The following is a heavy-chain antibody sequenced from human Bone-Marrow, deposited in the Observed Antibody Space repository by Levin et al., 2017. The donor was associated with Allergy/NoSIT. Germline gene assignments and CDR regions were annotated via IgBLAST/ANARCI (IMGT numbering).Heavy chain of an antibody. J-gene: IGHJ3*01. CDR2: ISYSGNT. CDR1: GGSINSGNYY. V-gene: IGHV4-31*03. D-gene: IGHD3-3*01. CDR3: ARGITVFGVVLAVNDAFDV. Sequence: SETLSLTCTVSGGSINSGNYYWTWIRQHPGKGLEWIGYISYSGNTFYNASLKSRLTISGDTSKNLFSLTLNSVTAADTAIYYCARGITVFGVVLAVNDAFDVWGQGTMVTVSS.